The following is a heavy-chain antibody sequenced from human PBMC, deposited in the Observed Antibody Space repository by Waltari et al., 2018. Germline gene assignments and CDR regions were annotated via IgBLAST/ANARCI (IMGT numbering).Heavy chain of an antibody. J-gene: IGHJ3*01. V-gene: IGHV4-39*01. Sequence: QLQLQESGPGLVKPSETLSLTCSVSGGSITSTSHYWGWIRQPPGQGLEWIGTMSYSGATYSSPSLKSRVTISRETSKNQLSLKLGSVTAADTAVYYCATYIGASVGTAAFDVWGQGTMVTVSS. D-gene: IGHD5-12*01. CDR2: MSYSGAT. CDR3: ATYIGASVGTAAFDV. CDR1: GGSITSTSHY.